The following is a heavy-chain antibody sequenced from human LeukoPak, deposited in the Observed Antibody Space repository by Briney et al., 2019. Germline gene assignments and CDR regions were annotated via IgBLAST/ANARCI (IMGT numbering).Heavy chain of an antibody. CDR1: GYTLTELS. J-gene: IGHJ4*02. Sequence: VSVKVSCKVSGYTLTELSMHWVRQAPGKGLEWMGGFDPEDGETIYAQKFQGRVTMTEDTSTDTAYMELSSLRSEDTAVYYCATDRRQIFGVVLPKGSWGQGTLVTVSS. CDR3: ATDRRQIFGVVLPKGS. V-gene: IGHV1-24*01. D-gene: IGHD3-3*01. CDR2: FDPEDGET.